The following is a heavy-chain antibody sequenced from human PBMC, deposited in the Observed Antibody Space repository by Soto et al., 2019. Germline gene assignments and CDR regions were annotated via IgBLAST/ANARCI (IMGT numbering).Heavy chain of an antibody. Sequence: QVVLEQSGGEVKKPGASVKVSCKASGYTFSGYSITWVRQAPGQGLEWMGRISGYNGNTNYARTLRRRLTLTTDTSTSTAYMELRSLTSDDTAVYYCARDVFCGGAPACPDMDVWGQGTTVTVSS. V-gene: IGHV1-18*04. J-gene: IGHJ6*02. CDR2: ISGYNGNT. CDR3: ARDVFCGGAPACPDMDV. CDR1: GYTFSGYS. D-gene: IGHD2-21*01.